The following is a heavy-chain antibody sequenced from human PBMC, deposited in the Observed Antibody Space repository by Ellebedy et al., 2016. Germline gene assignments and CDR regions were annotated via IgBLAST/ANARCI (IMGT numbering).Heavy chain of an antibody. D-gene: IGHD6-19*01. V-gene: IGHV1-2*02. J-gene: IGHJ4*02. CDR1: GYTFSGYY. CDR2: INPNTSVT. Sequence: ASVKVSCKTSGYTFSGYYMHWVRQAPGQGLEWMGWINPNTSVTNYAPKLQGRVTMTRDTSISTVYMDLSRLTSADTAVYFCARDGGGVAGTEFDYWGRGTLVTVSS. CDR3: ARDGGGVAGTEFDY.